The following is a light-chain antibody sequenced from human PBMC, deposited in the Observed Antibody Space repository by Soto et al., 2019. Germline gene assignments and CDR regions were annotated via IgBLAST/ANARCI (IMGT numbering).Light chain of an antibody. J-gene: IGLJ2*01. CDR3: VSYTSSRILT. Sequence: QSALTQPRSVSGSPGQSVTISCTGTSSDVGGYNSVSWYQQHPGKAPKLMISDVSKRPSGVPDRFSGSKSGNTASLTISGVQAEDEAHYHCVSYTSSRILTFGGGTKLTVL. V-gene: IGLV2-11*01. CDR1: SSDVGGYNS. CDR2: DVS.